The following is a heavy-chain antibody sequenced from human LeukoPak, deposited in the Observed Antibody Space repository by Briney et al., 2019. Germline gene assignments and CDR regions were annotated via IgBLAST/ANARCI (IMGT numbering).Heavy chain of an antibody. V-gene: IGHV3-23*01. D-gene: IGHD3-10*01. J-gene: IGHJ4*02. CDR3: AKVPYGSGSCCDY. CDR1: GFTFSSYA. CDR2: ISGSGGST. Sequence: PGGSLSLSCAASGFTFSSYAMSWVRQAPGKGLEWVSAISGSGGSTYYADSVKGRFTISRDNSKNTLYLQMNSLRAEDTAVYYCAKVPYGSGSCCDYWGQGTLVTVSS.